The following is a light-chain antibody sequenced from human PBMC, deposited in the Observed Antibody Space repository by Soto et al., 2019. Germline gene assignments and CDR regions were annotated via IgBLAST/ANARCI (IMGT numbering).Light chain of an antibody. V-gene: IGKV1-39*01. CDR2: AAS. J-gene: IGKJ4*01. CDR3: QQSYSTPLT. CDR1: QSISSD. Sequence: SSLSASVGDRVTITWRASQSISSDLNWYQQKPGKAPKLLIYAASSLQSGVPSRFSGSGSGTDFTLTISSLQPEDFTTYYCQQSYSTPLTFGGGTKVDIK.